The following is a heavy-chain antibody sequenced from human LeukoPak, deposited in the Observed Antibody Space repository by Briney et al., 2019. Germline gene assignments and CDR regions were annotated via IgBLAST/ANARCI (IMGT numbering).Heavy chain of an antibody. CDR1: GYTFTSYG. J-gene: IGHJ4*02. CDR3: ARRYRSGGSCYSNDY. D-gene: IGHD2-15*01. Sequence: GASVKVSCKASGYTFTSYGISWVRQAPGQGLEWMGWVSAYNGNTNYAQKLQGRVTMTTDTSTSTAYMELRSLRSDDTAVYYCARRYRSGGSCYSNDYWGQGTLVTVSS. CDR2: VSAYNGNT. V-gene: IGHV1-18*01.